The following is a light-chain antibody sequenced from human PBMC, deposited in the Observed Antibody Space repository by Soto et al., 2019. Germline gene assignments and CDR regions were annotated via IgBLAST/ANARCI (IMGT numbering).Light chain of an antibody. J-gene: IGKJ2*01. CDR1: QSISTE. V-gene: IGKV3-15*01. CDR3: QQGHNWPLT. Sequence: EIAMTQSPATLSVSPGERATLSCRASQSISTELVWYQQIPGQPPRLLIYSASTRATGVPARFTGSGSGSEFTLTISGLQSQDFVIYYCQQGHNWPLTFGQATRLSI. CDR2: SAS.